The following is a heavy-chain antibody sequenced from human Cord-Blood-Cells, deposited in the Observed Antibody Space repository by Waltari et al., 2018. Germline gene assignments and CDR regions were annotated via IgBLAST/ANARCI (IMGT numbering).Heavy chain of an antibody. V-gene: IGHV1-24*01. D-gene: IGHD4-17*01. CDR2: FDPEEGET. CDR1: GYTLPELS. Sequence: QVQLVQSGAEVKKPGASVKVSCKVSGYTLPELSMHWVRQAPGKGLEWMGGFDPEEGETIYARKFQGRVTMTEDTSTDTAYMELSSLRSEDTAVYYCATVDYGDYVARYSGFDPWGQGTLVTVSS. CDR3: ATVDYGDYVARYSGFDP. J-gene: IGHJ5*02.